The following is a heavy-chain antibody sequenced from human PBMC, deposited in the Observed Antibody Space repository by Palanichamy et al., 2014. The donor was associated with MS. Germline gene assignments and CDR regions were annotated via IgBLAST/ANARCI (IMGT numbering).Heavy chain of an antibody. D-gene: IGHD1-1*01. CDR3: ARDSGTAFDF. V-gene: IGHV1-3*01. CDR2: INPGNGYT. J-gene: IGHJ4*02. CDR1: GYIFTNYV. Sequence: QVQLVQSGAEMKKPGASVKVSCKASGYIFTNYVVHWVRQAPGQRLEWMGWINPGNGYTKISQKFQGRVSITRDTSASTAYMELSSLRSEDTATFYCARDSGTAFDFWGQGTLVIVSS.